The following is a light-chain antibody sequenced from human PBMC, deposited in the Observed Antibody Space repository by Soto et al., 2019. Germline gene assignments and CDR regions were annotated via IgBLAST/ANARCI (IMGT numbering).Light chain of an antibody. CDR1: SSDVGGYNY. CDR3: SSYTSSSTRV. Sequence: QSALTQPASVSGSPGQSITISCTGTSSDVGGYNYVSWYQQHPGKAPKLMIYEVSNRPSGVSNRFSGSKSGNTASLTISGLHAEDAADYYCSSYTSSSTRVFGGGTKLTVL. J-gene: IGLJ3*02. V-gene: IGLV2-14*01. CDR2: EVS.